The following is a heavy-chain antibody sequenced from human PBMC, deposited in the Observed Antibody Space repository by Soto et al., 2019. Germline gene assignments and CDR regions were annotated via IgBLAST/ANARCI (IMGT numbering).Heavy chain of an antibody. V-gene: IGHV4-34*01. CDR2: INHSGST. J-gene: IGHJ6*02. D-gene: IGHD1-1*01. CDR3: ARDRSPGTPPPYSYYGMDV. CDR1: GGSFSGYY. Sequence: SETLSLTCAVYGGSFSGYYWRWLCQPPGKGLEWIGEINHSGSTNYNPSLKSRVTISVDTSKNQFSLKLSSVTAADTAVYYCARDRSPGTPPPYSYYGMDVWGQGNTVS.